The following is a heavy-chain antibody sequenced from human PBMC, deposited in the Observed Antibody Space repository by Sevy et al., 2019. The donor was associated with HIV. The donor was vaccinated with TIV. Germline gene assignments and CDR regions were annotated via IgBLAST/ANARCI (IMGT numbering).Heavy chain of an antibody. Sequence: GGSLRLSCAASGFTFSSYGMHWVRQAPGKGRGGWAFIRNDGSKKYYADSVKGRFTISRDNSKNTLYLQMNSLRAEDTAVYYCAKDKIAAAAMDYYYYYMDVWGKGTTVTVSS. V-gene: IGHV3-30*02. CDR1: GFTFSSYG. CDR3: AKDKIAAAAMDYYYYYMDV. CDR2: IRNDGSKK. D-gene: IGHD6-13*01. J-gene: IGHJ6*03.